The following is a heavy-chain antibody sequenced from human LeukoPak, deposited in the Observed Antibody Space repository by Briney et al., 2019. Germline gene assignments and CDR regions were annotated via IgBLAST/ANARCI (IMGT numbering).Heavy chain of an antibody. CDR3: ASGLSSGWIYFDN. CDR2: IYYSGST. V-gene: IGHV4-59*01. D-gene: IGHD6-25*01. Sequence: SETLSLTCTVSGASISGYYWNWTRQPPGKGLEWIAYIYYSGSTNYNPSLKSRVSISVDTSKKQFSLKLSSVTAADKAVYYCASGLSSGWIYFDNWGQGVLVTVSS. J-gene: IGHJ4*02. CDR1: GASISGYY.